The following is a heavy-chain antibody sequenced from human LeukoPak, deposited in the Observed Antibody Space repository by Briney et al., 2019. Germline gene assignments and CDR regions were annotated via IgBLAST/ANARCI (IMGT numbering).Heavy chain of an antibody. V-gene: IGHV3-30*03. Sequence: GGSLRPSCAASGFTFSRYGMHWVRQAPGKGLEWVAVISYDESNKYYADSVKGRFTVSRDNSKNTLYLQMNSLRAEDTAVYYCARDARIAIAGSGYYYYGMDVWGKGTPVTVSS. CDR2: ISYDESNK. D-gene: IGHD6-13*01. CDR3: ARDARIAIAGSGYYYYGMDV. J-gene: IGHJ6*04. CDR1: GFTFSRYG.